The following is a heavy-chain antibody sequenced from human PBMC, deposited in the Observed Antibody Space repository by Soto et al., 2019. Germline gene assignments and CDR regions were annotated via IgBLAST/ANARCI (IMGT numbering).Heavy chain of an antibody. CDR1: GFTVSSNY. CDR3: ARSVRIFGVVIPYYYYYYMDV. Sequence: GGSLRLSCAASGFTVSSNYMSWVRQAPGKGLEWVSVIYSGGSTYYADSVKGRFTISRDNSKNTLYLQMNSLRAEDTAVYYCARSVRIFGVVIPYYYYYYMDVWGKGTTVTVSS. V-gene: IGHV3-66*01. CDR2: IYSGGST. D-gene: IGHD3-3*01. J-gene: IGHJ6*03.